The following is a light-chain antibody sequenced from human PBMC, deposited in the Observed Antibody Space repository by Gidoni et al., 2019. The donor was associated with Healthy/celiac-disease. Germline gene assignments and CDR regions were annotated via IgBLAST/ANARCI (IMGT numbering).Light chain of an antibody. J-gene: IGKJ2*01. V-gene: IGKV3-15*01. CDR2: GAS. Sequence: ERVVTQSPATLSVSPGESATLPCRASQSVSSNLAWYQQKPGQAPRLLIYGASTRATGIPARFSGSQSGTEFTLTISSLQSEDFAVYYCQQYNNWPPDTFGQGTKLEIK. CDR1: QSVSSN. CDR3: QQYNNWPPDT.